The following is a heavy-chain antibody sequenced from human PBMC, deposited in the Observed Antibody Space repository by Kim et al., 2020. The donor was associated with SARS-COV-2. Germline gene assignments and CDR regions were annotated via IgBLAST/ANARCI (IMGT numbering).Heavy chain of an antibody. CDR3: ARGGIVGATSGSYY. CDR2: INHSGST. D-gene: IGHD1-26*01. V-gene: IGHV4-34*01. Sequence: SETLSLTCAVYGGSFSGSYWSWIRQPPGKGLEWIGEINHSGSTNYNPSLKSRVTISVDTSKNQFSLKLNSVTAADTTVYYCARGGIVGATSGSYYWGQGTLVTVSS. J-gene: IGHJ4*02. CDR1: GGSFSGSY.